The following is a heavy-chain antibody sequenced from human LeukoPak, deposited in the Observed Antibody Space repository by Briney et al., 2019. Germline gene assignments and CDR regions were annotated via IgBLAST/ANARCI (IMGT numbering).Heavy chain of an antibody. CDR2: ISGSGGIT. J-gene: IGHJ4*02. V-gene: IGHV3-23*01. D-gene: IGHD6-19*01. CDR1: GFTFSSYA. CDR3: AKDQRSIAVAGYFDY. Sequence: GGSLRLSCGASGFTFSSYAMSWVRQAPGKGLEWVSAISGSGGITYYADSVKGRFTISRDNFKNTLYLQMNSLRAEDTAVYYCAKDQRSIAVAGYFDYWGQGTLVTVSS.